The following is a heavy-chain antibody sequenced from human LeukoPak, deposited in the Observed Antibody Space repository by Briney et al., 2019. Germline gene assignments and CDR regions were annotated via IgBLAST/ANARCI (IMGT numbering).Heavy chain of an antibody. Sequence: GGSLRLSCAASEFIVSINYMTWVRQAPGKGLEWVSLIYSRGDTKYADSVKGRFTISRDNSKNTLYLQMSSLRTEDTAVYYCAKASLEVDEEYYYYYYMDVWGKGTTVTVSS. J-gene: IGHJ6*03. CDR1: EFIVSINY. D-gene: IGHD1-1*01. CDR3: AKASLEVDEEYYYYYYMDV. CDR2: IYSRGDT. V-gene: IGHV3-66*01.